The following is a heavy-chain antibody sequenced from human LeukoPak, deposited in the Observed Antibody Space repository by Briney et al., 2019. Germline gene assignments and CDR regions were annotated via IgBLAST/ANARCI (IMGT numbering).Heavy chain of an antibody. D-gene: IGHD3-22*01. CDR3: ARGGSVYYYDSSGFWD. CDR2: ISSSSSYI. J-gene: IGHJ4*02. Sequence: GGSLRLSCAASGFTFSSYSMNWVRQAPGKGLEWVSSISSSSSYIYYADSVKGRFTISRDNAKNSLYLQMNRLRAEDTAVYYCARGGSVYYYDSSGFWDWGQGTLVTVSP. CDR1: GFTFSSYS. V-gene: IGHV3-21*01.